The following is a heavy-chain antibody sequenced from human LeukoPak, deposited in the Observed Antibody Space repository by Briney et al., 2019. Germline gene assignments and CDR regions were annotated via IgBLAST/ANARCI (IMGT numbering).Heavy chain of an antibody. D-gene: IGHD5-18*01. J-gene: IGHJ4*02. Sequence: SETLSLTCTVSGGSISSYYWSWLRQPAGKGLEWIGRIYTSGSTNYNPSLKSRVTMSVDTSKNQFSLKLSSVTAADTAVYYCARETDTAMVSFDYWGQGTLVTVSS. CDR1: GGSISSYY. V-gene: IGHV4-4*07. CDR2: IYTSGST. CDR3: ARETDTAMVSFDY.